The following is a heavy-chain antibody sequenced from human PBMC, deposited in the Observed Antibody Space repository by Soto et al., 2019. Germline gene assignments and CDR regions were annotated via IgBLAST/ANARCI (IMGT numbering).Heavy chain of an antibody. Sequence: ASVKVSCKASGYTFTSYGISWVRQAPGQGLEWMGWISAYNGNTNYAQKLQGRVTMTTDTSTSTAYMELRSLRSDDTAVYYCARDWGSWGFNVYYMDVWGKGTTVTVSS. J-gene: IGHJ6*03. CDR3: ARDWGSWGFNVYYMDV. D-gene: IGHD3-16*02. CDR2: ISAYNGNT. V-gene: IGHV1-18*01. CDR1: GYTFTSYG.